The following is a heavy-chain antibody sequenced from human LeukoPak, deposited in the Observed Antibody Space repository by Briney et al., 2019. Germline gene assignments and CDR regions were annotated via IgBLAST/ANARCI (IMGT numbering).Heavy chain of an antibody. Sequence: PGGSLRLSYAASGFTFSSYAMSWVRQAPGKGLEWVSAISGSGGSTYYADSVKGRFTISRDNSKNTLYLQMNSLRAEDTAVYYCAKVGAGYYYYYMDVWGKGTTVTVSS. CDR1: GFTFSSYA. CDR2: ISGSGGST. V-gene: IGHV3-23*01. CDR3: AKVGAGYYYYYMDV. J-gene: IGHJ6*03. D-gene: IGHD4-17*01.